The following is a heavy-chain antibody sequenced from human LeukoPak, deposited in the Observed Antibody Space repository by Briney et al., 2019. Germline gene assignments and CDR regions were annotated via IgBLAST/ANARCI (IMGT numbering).Heavy chain of an antibody. CDR1: GYSFTSYW. CDR3: ARHAYCSSTSCFAFDP. Sequence: GESLKISCKGSGYSFTSYWIGWVRQMPGKGLEWMGIIYPGDSDTRYSPSFQGQVTISADKSISTAYLQRSSLKASDTAMYYCARHAYCSSTSCFAFDPWGQGTLVTVSS. J-gene: IGHJ5*02. V-gene: IGHV5-51*01. CDR2: IYPGDSDT. D-gene: IGHD2-2*01.